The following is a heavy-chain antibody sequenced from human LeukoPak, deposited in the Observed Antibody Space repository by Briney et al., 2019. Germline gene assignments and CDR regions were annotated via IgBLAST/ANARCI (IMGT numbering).Heavy chain of an antibody. D-gene: IGHD4-11*01. V-gene: IGHV3-74*01. Sequence: GGSLRLSCAASGFTFSSYWMHWVRQAPGKGLVWVSRINSDGSSTSYADSVKGRFTTSRDNAKNTLYLQMNSLRAEDTAVYYCARVDYSNYPDFDYWGQGTLVTVSS. CDR1: GFTFSSYW. CDR3: ARVDYSNYPDFDY. J-gene: IGHJ4*02. CDR2: INSDGSST.